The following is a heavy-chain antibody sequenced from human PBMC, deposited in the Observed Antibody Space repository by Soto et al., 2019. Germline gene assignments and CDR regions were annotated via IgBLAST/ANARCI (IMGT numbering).Heavy chain of an antibody. CDR2: INHSGST. Sequence: QEQLQQRGAGLLKPSETLALTCGVYRGAFSGFYWTWISQTPGKGLEWIGEINHSGSTNYNPSFKNRVTISVDRSTNYFSLKMTSVTAADAAVSYCARGPGYVYGNNFYGMDVWGQGTTVTVSS. D-gene: IGHD5-18*01. CDR1: RGAFSGFY. J-gene: IGHJ6*02. V-gene: IGHV4-34*01. CDR3: ARGPGYVYGNNFYGMDV.